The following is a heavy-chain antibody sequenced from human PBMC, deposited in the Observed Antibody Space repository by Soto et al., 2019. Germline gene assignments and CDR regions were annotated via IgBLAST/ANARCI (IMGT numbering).Heavy chain of an antibody. J-gene: IGHJ6*02. Sequence: GESLNISCKGSGYSFTSYWISWVRQMPGKGLEWMGRIDPSDCDTNYSPSFQGHVTISADKAISTAYLQWTSLKASDTAMYYCARHFGDFVVVQPCMDVWGQGTPVTVSS. CDR1: GYSFTSYW. CDR2: IDPSDCDT. CDR3: ARHFGDFVVVQPCMDV. V-gene: IGHV5-10-1*01. D-gene: IGHD2-2*01.